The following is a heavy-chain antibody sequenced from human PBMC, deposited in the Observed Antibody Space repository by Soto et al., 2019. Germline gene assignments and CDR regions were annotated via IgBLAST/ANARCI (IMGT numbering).Heavy chain of an antibody. V-gene: IGHV4-39*01. CDR3: ANHNGNYVSGSWDY. CDR2: IFYSGRT. CDR1: GGSISSSSYY. Sequence: QLQLQESGPGLVKPSETLSLTCTVSGGSISSSSYYWGWIRQPPGKGLEWIGSIFYSGRTYYNPPLKARVTISVDTSKNQLSLKLSSVTAADPAFYYCANHNGNYVSGSWDYWGQGTLVTVSS. D-gene: IGHD3-10*01. J-gene: IGHJ4*02.